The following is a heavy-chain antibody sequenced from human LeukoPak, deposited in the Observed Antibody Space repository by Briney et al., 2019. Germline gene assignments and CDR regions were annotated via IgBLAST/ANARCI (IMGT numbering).Heavy chain of an antibody. V-gene: IGHV4-59*01. CDR1: GGSISSYY. CDR3: ARSSSSRGWFDP. CDR2: IYYSGST. J-gene: IGHJ5*02. Sequence: SETLSLACTVSGGSISSYYWSWIRQPPGKGLEWIGYIYYSGSTNYNPSLKSRVTISVDTSKNQFSLKLSSVTAADTAVYYCARSSSSRGWFDPWGQGTQVTVSS.